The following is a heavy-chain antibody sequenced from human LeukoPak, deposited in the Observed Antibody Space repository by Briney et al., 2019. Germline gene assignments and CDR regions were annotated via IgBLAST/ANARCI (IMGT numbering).Heavy chain of an antibody. Sequence: PSETLSLTCTVSRGSIKDHYWSWIRQSPGRGLEWIGYINDSGSTKYNPSLNSRVTISLAKSKKQFSLSLTSVTAADTAIYYCGRSLYYGFVRGWFDTWSQGSLVTVSS. J-gene: IGHJ5*01. CDR1: RGSIKDHY. V-gene: IGHV4-59*11. D-gene: IGHD3/OR15-3a*01. CDR2: INDSGST. CDR3: GRSLYYGFVRGWFDT.